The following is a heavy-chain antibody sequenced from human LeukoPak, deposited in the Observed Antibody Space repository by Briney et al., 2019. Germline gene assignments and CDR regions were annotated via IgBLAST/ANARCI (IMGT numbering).Heavy chain of an antibody. J-gene: IGHJ6*02. V-gene: IGHV3-23*01. D-gene: IGHD6-6*01. CDR1: GFTSSNYA. CDR3: AKSGPYSSSSHYYYGMDV. CDR2: ISGSGGTT. Sequence: GGSLRLSCAASGFTSSNYAMTWVRQAPGKGLEWVSAISGSGGTTYYADSVKGRFTISRDNSKNTLYLQMNSLRAEDTAVYYCAKSGPYSSSSHYYYGMDVWGQGTTVTVSS.